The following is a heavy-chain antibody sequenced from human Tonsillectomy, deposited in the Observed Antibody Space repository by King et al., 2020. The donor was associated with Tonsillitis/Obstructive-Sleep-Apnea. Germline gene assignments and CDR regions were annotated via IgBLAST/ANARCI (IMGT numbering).Heavy chain of an antibody. Sequence: VQLVESGGGLVQPGGSLRLSCAASGITFSSYAMSWVRQAPGKGLEGVSTISGGGGSTIYADSVKGRFTLSRDNSKNTLYLQMNSLRAEDTAVYYCAKAMVQGIIITIFDYWGQGTLVTVSS. CDR1: GITFSSYA. J-gene: IGHJ4*02. D-gene: IGHD3-10*01. CDR3: AKAMVQGIIITIFDY. V-gene: IGHV3-23*04. CDR2: ISGGGGST.